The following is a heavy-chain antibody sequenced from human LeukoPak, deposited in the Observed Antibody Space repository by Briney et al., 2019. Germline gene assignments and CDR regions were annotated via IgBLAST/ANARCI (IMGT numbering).Heavy chain of an antibody. Sequence: NLGESLKISCKGSGHSFTTYWIGWVRQMPGKGLEWMGIIYPGDSDTRYSPSFQGQVTISADKSISTAYLQWSSLKASDTAMYYCARQDCSSSWNTPLFDYGMDVWGQGTTVTVSS. CDR3: ARQDCSSSWNTPLFDYGMDV. D-gene: IGHD6-13*01. V-gene: IGHV5-51*01. CDR1: GHSFTTYW. CDR2: IYPGDSDT. J-gene: IGHJ6*02.